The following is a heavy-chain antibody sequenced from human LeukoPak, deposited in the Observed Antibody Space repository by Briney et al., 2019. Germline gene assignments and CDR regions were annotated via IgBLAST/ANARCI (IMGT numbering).Heavy chain of an antibody. CDR3: AKDQRFLEWLLWRPDAFDI. CDR2: ISGSGGST. CDR1: GITFSRYA. D-gene: IGHD3-3*01. V-gene: IGHV3-23*01. J-gene: IGHJ3*02. Sequence: GFLRLSCAASGITFSRYAMSWVRQAPGKGLEWVSAISGSGGSTYYADSVKGRFTISRDNSKNTLYLQMNSLRAEDTAVYYCAKDQRFLEWLLWRPDAFDIWGQGTMVTVSS.